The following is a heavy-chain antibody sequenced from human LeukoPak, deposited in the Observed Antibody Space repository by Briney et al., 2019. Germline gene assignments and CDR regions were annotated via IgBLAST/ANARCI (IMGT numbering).Heavy chain of an antibody. D-gene: IGHD6-19*01. CDR1: GGSFSGYY. J-gene: IGHJ6*02. Sequence: PSETLSLTCAVYGGSFSGYYWSWIRQPPGKGLEWIGEINHSGSTNYNPSLKSRVTISVDTSKNQFSLKLSSVTAADTAVYYCARSGSGWHKGKYYYYGMDVWGQGTTVTVSS. V-gene: IGHV4-34*01. CDR2: INHSGST. CDR3: ARSGSGWHKGKYYYYGMDV.